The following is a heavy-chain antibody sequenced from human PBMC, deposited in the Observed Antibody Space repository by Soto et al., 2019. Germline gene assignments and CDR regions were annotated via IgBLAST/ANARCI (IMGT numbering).Heavy chain of an antibody. V-gene: IGHV3-33*01. CDR2: IWYDGSNK. J-gene: IGHJ6*02. CDR1: GFTFSSYG. D-gene: IGHD3-22*01. CDR3: ARDHPGYDSSGFFYYGMDV. Sequence: GSLRLSCAASGFTFSSYGMHWVRQAPGKGLEWVAVIWYDGSNKYYADSVKGRFTISRDNSKNTLYLQMNSLRAEDTAVYYCARDHPGYDSSGFFYYGMDVWGQGTTVIVSS.